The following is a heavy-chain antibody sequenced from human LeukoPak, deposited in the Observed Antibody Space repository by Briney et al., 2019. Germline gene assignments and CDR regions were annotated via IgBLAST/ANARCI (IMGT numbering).Heavy chain of an antibody. CDR1: GFTFSDYY. D-gene: IGHD3-10*01. V-gene: IGHV3-11*01. J-gene: IGHJ3*02. Sequence: PGGSLRLSCAASGFTFSDYYMSWIRQAPGKGLEWVSYISSSGSTIYYADSVKGRFTISRDNAKNSLYLQMNSLRAEDTALYYCAKALLWFGEFYDAFDIWGQGTMVTVSS. CDR2: ISSSGSTI. CDR3: AKALLWFGEFYDAFDI.